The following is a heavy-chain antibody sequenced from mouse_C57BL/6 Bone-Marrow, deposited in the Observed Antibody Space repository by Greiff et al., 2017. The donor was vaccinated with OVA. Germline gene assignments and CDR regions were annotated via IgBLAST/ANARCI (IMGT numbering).Heavy chain of an antibody. D-gene: IGHD2-5*01. CDR2: IYPGSGST. Sequence: QVQLQQPGAELVKPGASVKMSCKASGYTFTSYWITWVKQRPGQGLEWIGDIYPGSGSTNYNEKFKSKATLTVDTSSSTAYMQLSSLTSEDSAVYYCARRAYSNLYYYAMDDWGQGTSVTVSS. J-gene: IGHJ4*01. V-gene: IGHV1-55*01. CDR1: GYTFTSYW. CDR3: ARRAYSNLYYYAMDD.